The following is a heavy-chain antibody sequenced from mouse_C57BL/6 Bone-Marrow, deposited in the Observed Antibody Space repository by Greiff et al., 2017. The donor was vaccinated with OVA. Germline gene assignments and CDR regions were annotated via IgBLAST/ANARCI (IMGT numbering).Heavy chain of an antibody. V-gene: IGHV1-61*01. D-gene: IGHD1-3*01. CDR1: GYTFTSYW. CDR2: IYPSDSET. Sequence: QVQLQQPGAELVRPGSSVKLSCKASGYTFTSYWMDWVKQRPGQGLEWIGNIYPSDSETHYNQKFKDKATVTVDKSSSTAYMQLSSLTSEDSAVYYCARYNDGWYFDVWGTGTTVTVSS. J-gene: IGHJ1*03. CDR3: ARYNDGWYFDV.